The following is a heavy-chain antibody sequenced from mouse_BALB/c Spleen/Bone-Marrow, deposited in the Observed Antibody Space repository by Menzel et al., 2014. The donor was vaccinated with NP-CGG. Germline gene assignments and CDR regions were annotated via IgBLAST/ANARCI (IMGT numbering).Heavy chain of an antibody. V-gene: IGHV1S81*02. Sequence: QVQLQQSGAELVKPGASVKLSCKASGYTFTSYWMHWVKQRPGQGLEWIGEINPSNGRTNYNEKFKSKATLTVDKSSSTAYMQLSSLTSVDSAVYYCTRDRHNYYAMDYWGQGTSVTVSS. J-gene: IGHJ4*01. CDR1: GYTFTSYW. CDR3: TRDRHNYYAMDY. CDR2: INPSNGRT.